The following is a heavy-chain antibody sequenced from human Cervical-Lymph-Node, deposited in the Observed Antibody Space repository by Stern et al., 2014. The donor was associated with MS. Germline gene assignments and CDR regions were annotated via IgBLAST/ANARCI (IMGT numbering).Heavy chain of an antibody. Sequence: EVQLVESGAEVKKPGESLKISCKLSGYSFTIYYIAWVRQMPGKGLEWMGVIYPYDSDPTSGPSFQGQVTISADKSITSACLQWSSLRASDTAMYYCARHVQGFDYWGQGTLVTVSS. CDR3: ARHVQGFDY. CDR1: GYSFTIYY. V-gene: IGHV5-51*01. CDR2: IYPYDSDP. J-gene: IGHJ4*02.